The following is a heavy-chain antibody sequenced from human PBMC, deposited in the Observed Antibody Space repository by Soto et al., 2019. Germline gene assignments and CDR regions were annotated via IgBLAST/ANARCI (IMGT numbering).Heavy chain of an antibody. D-gene: IGHD3-10*01. V-gene: IGHV3-7*01. Sequence: EVQLVESGGGLVQPGGSLRLSCAASGFTFSSYWMSWVRQAPGKGLEWVANIKQDGSEKYYVDSVKGRFTISRDNAKNSLYLQMNSLRAEDTAVYYCARDPSLLWALSRPPPDYWGQGTLVTVSS. CDR3: ARDPSLLWALSRPPPDY. J-gene: IGHJ4*02. CDR1: GFTFSSYW. CDR2: IKQDGSEK.